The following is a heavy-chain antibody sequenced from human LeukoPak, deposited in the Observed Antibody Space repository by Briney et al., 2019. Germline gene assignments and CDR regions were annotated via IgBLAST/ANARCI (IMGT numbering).Heavy chain of an antibody. J-gene: IGHJ3*02. CDR1: GFTFSSYS. Sequence: PGGSLRLSCAASGFTFSSYSMTWVRQAPGKGLEWVSSISRSSSYIYYADSVKGRFTISRDNAKNSLYLQMNSLRAEDTAVYYCAVRLGIRGYAFDIWGEGTMVTVSS. V-gene: IGHV3-21*01. D-gene: IGHD6-13*01. CDR3: AVRLGIRGYAFDI. CDR2: ISRSSSYI.